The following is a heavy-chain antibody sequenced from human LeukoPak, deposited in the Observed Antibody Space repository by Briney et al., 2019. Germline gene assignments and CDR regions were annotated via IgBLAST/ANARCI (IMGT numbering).Heavy chain of an antibody. J-gene: IGHJ4*02. CDR2: ISWNSGSI. V-gene: IGHV3-9*01. CDR1: GFTFDDYA. D-gene: IGHD3-10*01. Sequence: GGSLRLSCAASGFTFDDYAMHWVRQAPGKGLEWVSGISWNSGSIGYADSVKGRFTISRDNAKNSLYLQMNSLRAEDTAVYYCAKLGLPPIRGAYHSPMDYWGQGTLVTVSS. CDR3: AKLGLPPIRGAYHSPMDY.